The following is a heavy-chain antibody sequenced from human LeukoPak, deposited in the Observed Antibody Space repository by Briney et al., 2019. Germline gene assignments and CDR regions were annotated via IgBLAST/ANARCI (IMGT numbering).Heavy chain of an antibody. V-gene: IGHV4-59*01. Sequence: SETLSLTCTVSGGSISSYYWSWIRQPPGKGLEWIGYIYYSGGTNYNPSLKSRVTISVDTSKNQFSLKLSSVTAADTAVYYCARGVLWFGELPHPNFDYWGQGTLVTVSS. CDR2: IYYSGGT. CDR1: GGSISSYY. D-gene: IGHD3-10*01. CDR3: ARGVLWFGELPHPNFDY. J-gene: IGHJ4*02.